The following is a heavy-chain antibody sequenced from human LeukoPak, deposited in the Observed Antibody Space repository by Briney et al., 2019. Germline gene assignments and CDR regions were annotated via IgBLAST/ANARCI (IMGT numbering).Heavy chain of an antibody. V-gene: IGHV3-7*01. CDR1: GFTFSSYW. CDR2: IKQDGSEK. J-gene: IGHJ4*02. CDR3: ARSVRWAYCSSTSCHFDY. D-gene: IGHD2-2*01. Sequence: GGSLRLSCAASGFTFSSYWMSWVRQAPGKGLEWVANIKQDGSEKYYVDSVKGRFTISRDNAKNSLYLQMNSLRAEDTAVYYCARSVRWAYCSSTSCHFDYWGQGTLVTVSS.